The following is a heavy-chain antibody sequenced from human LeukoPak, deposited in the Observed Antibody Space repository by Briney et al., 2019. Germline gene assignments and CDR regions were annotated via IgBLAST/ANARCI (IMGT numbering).Heavy chain of an antibody. CDR3: ARGSRNYDILTGYYLTSNWFDP. D-gene: IGHD3-9*01. CDR1: GYTFTSYY. Sequence: ASVKVSCKASGYTFTSYYMHWVRQAPGQGLEWMGIINPSGGSTSYAQKFQGRVTMTRNTSISTAYMELSSLRSEDTAVYYCARGSRNYDILTGYYLTSNWFDPWGQGTLVTVSS. J-gene: IGHJ5*02. V-gene: IGHV1-46*01. CDR2: INPSGGST.